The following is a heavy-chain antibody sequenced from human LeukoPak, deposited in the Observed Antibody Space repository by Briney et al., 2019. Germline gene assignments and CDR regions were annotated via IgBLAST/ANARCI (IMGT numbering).Heavy chain of an antibody. CDR2: NNPNSGGA. D-gene: IGHD5-24*01. V-gene: IGHV1-2*02. CDR3: ARIGYNHHLDY. J-gene: IGHJ4*02. CDR1: GYTFTDYY. Sequence: ASVKVSCKASGYTFTDYYIHWVRQAPGKGLEWMGWNNPNSGGANYAQTFQGRVTMTRDTSNTTAYLELSRLRSDDTAVYYCARIGYNHHLDYWGQGTLVTVSS.